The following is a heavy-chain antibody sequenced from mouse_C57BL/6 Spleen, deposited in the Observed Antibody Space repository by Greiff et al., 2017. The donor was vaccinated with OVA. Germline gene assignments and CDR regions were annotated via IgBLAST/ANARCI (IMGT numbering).Heavy chain of an antibody. CDR2: ILPGSGST. V-gene: IGHV1-9*01. Sequence: QVQLQQSGAELMKPGASVKLSCKATGYTFTGYWIEWVKQRPGHGLEWIGEILPGSGSTNYNEKFKGKATLTADTSSNTAYMQLSSLTSEDSAVYYGARGGYSNGGYVDDWGTGTTVTVSS. D-gene: IGHD2-5*01. CDR1: GYTFTGYW. J-gene: IGHJ1*03. CDR3: ARGGYSNGGYVDD.